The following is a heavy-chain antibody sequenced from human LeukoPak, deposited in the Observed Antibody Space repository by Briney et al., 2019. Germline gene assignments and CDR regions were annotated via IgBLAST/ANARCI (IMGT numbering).Heavy chain of an antibody. CDR2: IYYDGSNK. V-gene: IGHV3-33*06. CDR3: AKDSRTSTYYFDY. J-gene: IGHJ4*02. Sequence: GRSLRLSCAASGFTFSSYGMQWVRQAPGKGLEWVALIYYDGSNKYSADSVEGRFTISRDNSKNTLYLQMNSLRAEDTAVYYCAKDSRTSTYYFDYWGQGTLVTVSS. D-gene: IGHD1-7*01. CDR1: GFTFSSYG.